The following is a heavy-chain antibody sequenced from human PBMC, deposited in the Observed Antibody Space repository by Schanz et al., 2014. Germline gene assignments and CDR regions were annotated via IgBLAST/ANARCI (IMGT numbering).Heavy chain of an antibody. CDR3: ARDRDQWDGNYLDY. J-gene: IGHJ4*02. D-gene: IGHD1-26*01. Sequence: QVQLVQSGGEVKTPGASVKVSCKASGYTFTRSGISWVRQAPGQGLEWMGWIGGSDGNTNFAQKFQGRVTMTTDTSSFTVYMELRSLTSFFSSLYYCARDRDQWDGNYLDYWGQGTLVTVSS. CDR1: GYTFTRSG. V-gene: IGHV1-18*01. CDR2: IGGSDGNT.